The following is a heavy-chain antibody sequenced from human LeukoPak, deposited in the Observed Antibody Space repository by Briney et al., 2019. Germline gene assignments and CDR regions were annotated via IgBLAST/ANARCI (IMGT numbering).Heavy chain of an antibody. CDR1: GGSISSSSYY. V-gene: IGHV4-39*07. CDR3: ARAVLGEPTFEYNWFDP. Sequence: PSETLSLTCTVSGGSISSSSYYWGWIRQPPGKGLEWIGSIYHSGSTYYNPSLKSRVTISVDTSKNQFSLKLSSVTAADTAVYYCARAVLGEPTFEYNWFDPWGQGTLVTVSS. CDR2: IYHSGST. D-gene: IGHD3-16*01. J-gene: IGHJ5*02.